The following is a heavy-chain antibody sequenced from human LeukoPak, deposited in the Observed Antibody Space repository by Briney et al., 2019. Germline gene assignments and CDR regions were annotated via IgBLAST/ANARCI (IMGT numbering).Heavy chain of an antibody. Sequence: ASVKVSCKASGYTFTSYGISWVRQAPGQGLEWMGWISAYNGNTNYAQKLQGRVTMTTDTSTSTAYMELRSLRSDDTAVYYCAREGWELLQGSAFDIWGQGTMVTVSS. CDR1: GYTFTSYG. V-gene: IGHV1-18*01. J-gene: IGHJ3*02. CDR2: ISAYNGNT. D-gene: IGHD1-26*01. CDR3: AREGWELLQGSAFDI.